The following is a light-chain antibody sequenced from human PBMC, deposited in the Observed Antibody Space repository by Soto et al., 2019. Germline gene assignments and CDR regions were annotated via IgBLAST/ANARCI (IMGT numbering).Light chain of an antibody. J-gene: IGLJ2*01. Sequence: QSALTQPASMSGSPGQSITISCTGTSSDVGGYNSVSWYQQHPGKAPKLMIYDVSNRPSGVSNRFSGSKSGNTASLTISGLQAVDEADYYCSSYATSSTLNVLFGGGTKLTVL. CDR3: SSYATSSTLNVL. V-gene: IGLV2-14*01. CDR1: SSDVGGYNS. CDR2: DVS.